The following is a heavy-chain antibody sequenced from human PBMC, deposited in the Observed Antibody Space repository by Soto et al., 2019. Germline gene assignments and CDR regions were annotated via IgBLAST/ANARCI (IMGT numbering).Heavy chain of an antibody. Sequence: EVQLVESGGGLVQPGRSLRLSCVASGFNFDDYAMHWVRQAPGKGLEWVSNIGWQSGSITYAYSVKGRFTISRDNAKNSLYLQMNSLRVEDTANYFCAKDGLYGDSTTSNYDYMDVCGKGTTVTVSS. J-gene: IGHJ6*03. V-gene: IGHV3-9*01. CDR3: AKDGLYGDSTTSNYDYMDV. CDR2: IGWQSGSI. CDR1: GFNFDDYA. D-gene: IGHD4-17*01.